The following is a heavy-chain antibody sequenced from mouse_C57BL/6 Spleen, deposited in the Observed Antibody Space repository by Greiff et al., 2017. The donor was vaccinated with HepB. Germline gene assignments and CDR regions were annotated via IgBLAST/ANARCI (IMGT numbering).Heavy chain of an antibody. CDR3: ARRALRPVVATED. J-gene: IGHJ2*01. V-gene: IGHV3-6*01. CDR2: ISYDGSN. CDR1: GYSITSGYY. D-gene: IGHD1-1*01. Sequence: DVQLQESGPGLVKPSQSLSLTCSVTGYSITSGYYWHWIRQFPGNKLEWMGYISYDGSNNYHPSLKNRISITRDTSKNQLFLKLNSVTTEDTATDYCARRALRPVVATEDWGQGTTLTVSS.